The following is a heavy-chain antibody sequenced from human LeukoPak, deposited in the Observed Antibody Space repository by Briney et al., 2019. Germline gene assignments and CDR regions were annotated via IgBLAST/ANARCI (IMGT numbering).Heavy chain of an antibody. V-gene: IGHV3-21*01. Sequence: YIYYAASVKGLFTISRDNAKNSLYLQMNSLRAEDTAVYYCARDRSLGTVWFGPKRYYYFDYWGQGTLVTVSS. D-gene: IGHD3-10*01. J-gene: IGHJ4*02. CDR2: YI. CDR3: ARDRSLGTVWFGPKRYYYFDY.